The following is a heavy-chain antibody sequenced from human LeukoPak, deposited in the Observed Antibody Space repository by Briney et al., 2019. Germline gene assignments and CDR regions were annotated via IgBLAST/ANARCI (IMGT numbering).Heavy chain of an antibody. J-gene: IGHJ4*02. D-gene: IGHD3-10*01. CDR1: GGSISSYY. CDR3: ARAPWSITHFDY. CDR2: IYYSGST. V-gene: IGHV4-59*08. Sequence: SETLSLTCTVSGGSISSYYWSWIRQPPGKGLEWIGYIYYSGSTNYNPSLKSRVTISVDTSKNQFSLKLSSVTAAGTAVYYCARAPWSITHFDYWGQGTLVTVSS.